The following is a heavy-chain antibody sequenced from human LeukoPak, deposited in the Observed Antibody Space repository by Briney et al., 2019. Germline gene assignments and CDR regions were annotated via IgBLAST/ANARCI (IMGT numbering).Heavy chain of an antibody. D-gene: IGHD6-25*01. V-gene: IGHV1-2*02. Sequence: ASVKVSCKASGYTFTGYYMHWVRQAPGQGLEWMGWINPNSGGTNYAQKLQGRVTLTTDTSTSTAYMELRSLRSDDTAVYYCAREGRLAARVVDYWGQGTLVTVSS. CDR3: AREGRLAARVVDY. CDR2: INPNSGGT. J-gene: IGHJ4*02. CDR1: GYTFTGYY.